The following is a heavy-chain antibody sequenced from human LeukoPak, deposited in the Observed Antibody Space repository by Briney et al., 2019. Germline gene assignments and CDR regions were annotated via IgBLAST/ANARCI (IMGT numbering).Heavy chain of an antibody. CDR1: GFTFSSYA. CDR3: ARDLVEYGIIDY. V-gene: IGHV3-23*01. CDR2: ISGSGGST. Sequence: PGGSLRLSCAASGFTFSSYAMSWVRQAPGKGLEWVSAISGSGGSTYYADSVKGRFTISRDNSKNTLYLQMNSLRAEDTAVYYCARDLVEYGIIDYWGQGTLVTVSS. J-gene: IGHJ4*02. D-gene: IGHD2-15*01.